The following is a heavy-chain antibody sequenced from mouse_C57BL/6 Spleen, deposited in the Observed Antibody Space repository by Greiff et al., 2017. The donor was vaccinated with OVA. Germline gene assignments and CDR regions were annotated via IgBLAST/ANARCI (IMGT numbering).Heavy chain of an antibody. Sequence: QVQLQQPGAELVKPGASVKLSCKASGYTFTSYWMHWVKQRPGQGLEWIGMIHPNSGSTNYNEKFKSKATLTVDKSSSTAYMQLSSLTSKDSAVYYCVPRYYQYYFDYWGQGTTLTVSS. CDR1: GYTFTSYW. CDR2: IHPNSGST. V-gene: IGHV1-64*01. CDR3: VPRYYQYYFDY. J-gene: IGHJ2*01. D-gene: IGHD2-3*01.